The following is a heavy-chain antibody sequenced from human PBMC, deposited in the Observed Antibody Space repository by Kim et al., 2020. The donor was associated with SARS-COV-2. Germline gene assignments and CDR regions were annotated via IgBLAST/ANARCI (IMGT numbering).Heavy chain of an antibody. CDR3: AATSGY. V-gene: IGHV4-34*01. CDR1: GGSFSGYY. Sequence: SETLSLTCAVYGGSFSGYYWNWIRQPPGKGLEWIGEIKQSGSTNYNPSLKSRVTISVDTSKNQLALKVSTMTAADTDVYYCAATSGYWAQGTLVTVAS. CDR2: IKQSGST. J-gene: IGHJ4*02.